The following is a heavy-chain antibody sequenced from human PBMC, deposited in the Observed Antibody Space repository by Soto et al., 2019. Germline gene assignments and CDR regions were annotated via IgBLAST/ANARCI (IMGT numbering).Heavy chain of an antibody. CDR3: ARKLGSTVTTIGGYGMVV. Sequence: QVQLVESGGGVVQPGRSLRLSCAASGFTFSSYAMHWVSQAPGKGLEWVAVISYDGSNKYYADAVKGRFTISRDNSNNTLYLQMNSLIAEDTAVYYCARKLGSTVTTIGGYGMVVWGHGTTVTVSS. V-gene: IGHV3-30-3*01. CDR2: ISYDGSNK. J-gene: IGHJ6*02. CDR1: GFTFSSYA. D-gene: IGHD4-17*01.